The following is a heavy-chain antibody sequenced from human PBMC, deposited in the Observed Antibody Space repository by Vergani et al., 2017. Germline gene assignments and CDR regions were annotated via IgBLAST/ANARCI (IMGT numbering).Heavy chain of an antibody. CDR3: AGDTHSWQRADR. J-gene: IGHJ5*02. CDR1: GVSVTDYN. Sequence: QAQLQESGPGLVKPSETLSLTCHVFGVSVTDYNCHWIRQAPGKGLEWIGSLSTTGDATHARHNPSLKLRVSISVDTSKSQFSLRLNSVTAADSAIYYCAGDTHSWQRADRWGQGLLVSVSS. CDR2: LSTTGDA. V-gene: IGHV4-59*02. D-gene: IGHD6-13*01.